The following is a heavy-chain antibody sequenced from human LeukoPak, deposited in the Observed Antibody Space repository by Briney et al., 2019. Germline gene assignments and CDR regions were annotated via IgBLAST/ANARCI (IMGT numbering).Heavy chain of an antibody. CDR1: GGSIRSFY. Sequence: PSETLSLTCSVSGGSIRSFYWSWIRQPAGKGLEWIGRLYTSGTTNYNPSLKSRVTMSVDTSKNQFSLRLNSVTAADTAVYFCGGGGNYFDYWGQGTLVTVSS. CDR3: GGGGNYFDY. J-gene: IGHJ4*02. V-gene: IGHV4-4*07. CDR2: LYTSGTT. D-gene: IGHD3-16*01.